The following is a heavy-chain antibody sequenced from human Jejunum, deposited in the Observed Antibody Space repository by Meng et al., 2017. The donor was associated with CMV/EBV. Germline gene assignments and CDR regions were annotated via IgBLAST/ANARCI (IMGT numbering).Heavy chain of an antibody. CDR2: INPNDGTT. CDR1: GYTFTSHY. CDR3: ARDRPLNGYNYAVY. J-gene: IGHJ4*02. D-gene: IGHD5-24*01. V-gene: IGHV1-46*01. Sequence: QAQVVQSGGEGKKPGASVRISCKASGYTFTSHYMHWVRQAPGQGLEWMGIINPNDGTTSYVQNFEGRVTMTRDMSTNTVYMELKSLRSEDTAMYYCARDRPLNGYNYAVYWGQGTLVTVSS.